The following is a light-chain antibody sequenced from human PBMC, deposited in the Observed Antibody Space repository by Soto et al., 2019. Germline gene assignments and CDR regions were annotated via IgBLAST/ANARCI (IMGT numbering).Light chain of an antibody. Sequence: QSVLTQPPSASGAPGQRVTISSSGSRSNIGSNAVSWYQQLPGKAPKLLIYDNNQRPSGVPDRFSASKSGTSASLAISGLQSEDEADYYCAVWDDSQNGFFAFGTGTKL. CDR1: RSNIGSNA. CDR2: DNN. CDR3: AVWDDSQNGFFA. V-gene: IGLV1-44*01. J-gene: IGLJ1*01.